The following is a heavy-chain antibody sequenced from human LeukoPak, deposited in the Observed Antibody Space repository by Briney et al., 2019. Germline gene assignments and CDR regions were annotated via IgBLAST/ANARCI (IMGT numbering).Heavy chain of an antibody. CDR3: ARDVWLLWFGGYGMDV. CDR2: INAGNGNT. V-gene: IGHV1-3*01. D-gene: IGHD3-10*01. Sequence: ASVKVSCKASGYTFTSYAMHWVRQAPGQRLEWMGWINAGNGNTKYSQKFQGRVTITRDTSASSAYMELSSLRSEDTAVDYCARDVWLLWFGGYGMDVWGKGTTVTVSS. CDR1: GYTFTSYA. J-gene: IGHJ6*04.